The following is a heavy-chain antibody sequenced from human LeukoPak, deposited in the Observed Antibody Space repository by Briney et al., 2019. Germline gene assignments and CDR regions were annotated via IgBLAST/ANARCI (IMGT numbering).Heavy chain of an antibody. CDR2: ISTVGST. CDR3: AREAARPSGYYYYYYMDV. CDR1: GGSISSYY. J-gene: IGHJ6*03. Sequence: SETLSLTGTVSGGSISSYYWSWIRQPAGKGLEWIGRISTVGSTNYNPSLKGRVTMSVDTSKNQFSLKLSSVTAADTAVYYCAREAARPSGYYYYYYMDVWGKGTTVTVSS. V-gene: IGHV4-4*07. D-gene: IGHD6-6*01.